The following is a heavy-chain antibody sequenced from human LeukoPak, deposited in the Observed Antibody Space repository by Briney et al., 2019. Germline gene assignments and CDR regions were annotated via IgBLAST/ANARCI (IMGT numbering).Heavy chain of an antibody. Sequence: SVKVSCKASGGTFSSYAISWVRQTPGQGLEWMGGIIPIFGTANYAQKFQGRVTITADESTSTAYMELSGLRSEDTAVYYCARGGYSSSWQYYYYMDVWGKGTTVTVSS. V-gene: IGHV1-69*13. J-gene: IGHJ6*03. D-gene: IGHD6-13*01. CDR2: IIPIFGTA. CDR1: GGTFSSYA. CDR3: ARGGYSSSWQYYYYMDV.